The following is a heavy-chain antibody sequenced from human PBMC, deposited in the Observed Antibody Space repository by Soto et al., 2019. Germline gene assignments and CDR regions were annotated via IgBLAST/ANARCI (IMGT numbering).Heavy chain of an antibody. J-gene: IGHJ6*02. D-gene: IGHD2-8*02. CDR2: ISYDGSNK. CDR1: GFTFSSYG. Sequence: GGSLRLSCAASGFTFSSYGMHWVRQAPGKGLEWVAVISYDGSNKYYADSVKGRFTTSRDNSKNTLYLQMNSLRAEDTAVYYCAKDNLRQAGGYYYYYGMDVWGQGTTVTVSS. V-gene: IGHV3-30*18. CDR3: AKDNLRQAGGYYYYYGMDV.